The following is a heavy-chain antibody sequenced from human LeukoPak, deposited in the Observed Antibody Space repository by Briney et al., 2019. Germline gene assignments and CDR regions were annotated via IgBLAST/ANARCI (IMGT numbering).Heavy chain of an antibody. D-gene: IGHD3-22*01. Sequence: ASVKVSCKASGYTFTGYYMHWVRQAPGQGLEWMGWINSNSGGTNYAQKFQGRVTMTRDTSISTAYMELSRLRSDDTAVYYCARLYYYDSSGYYPDDYWGQGTLVTVSS. V-gene: IGHV1-2*02. CDR2: INSNSGGT. CDR3: ARLYYYDSSGYYPDDY. CDR1: GYTFTGYY. J-gene: IGHJ4*02.